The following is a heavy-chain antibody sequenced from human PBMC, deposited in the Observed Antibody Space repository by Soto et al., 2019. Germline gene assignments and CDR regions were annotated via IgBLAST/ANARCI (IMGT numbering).Heavy chain of an antibody. D-gene: IGHD3-16*01. V-gene: IGHV3-66*01. CDR1: GFTVSNNY. CDR2: IQDGGSI. J-gene: IGHJ4*02. CDR3: ARGEGSGSNALGH. Sequence: EVLLEESGGGFVQPGGSLRLSCAASGFTVSNNYMTWVRQAPGKGLGWVAVIQDGGSISYADSVSDRFTISRDNAKNEVFLEMNSLIPEDTAVYFCARGEGSGSNALGHWGQGTLVTVYS.